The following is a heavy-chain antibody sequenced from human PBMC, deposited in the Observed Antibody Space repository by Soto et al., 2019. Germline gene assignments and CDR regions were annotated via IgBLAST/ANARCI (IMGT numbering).Heavy chain of an antibody. J-gene: IGHJ4*02. Sequence: QVQLVQSGAEVKKPGASVKVSCKASGYTFTSYGISWVRQAPGQGLEWMGWISAYNGNTNYAQKLQGRVTMTTDTAPSTAYMELRRLRSDDTALYYCARASITMVRGVIGRAYFAYGGQGTLVTVSS. CDR1: GYTFTSYG. V-gene: IGHV1-18*01. CDR2: ISAYNGNT. CDR3: ARASITMVRGVIGRAYFAY. D-gene: IGHD3-10*01.